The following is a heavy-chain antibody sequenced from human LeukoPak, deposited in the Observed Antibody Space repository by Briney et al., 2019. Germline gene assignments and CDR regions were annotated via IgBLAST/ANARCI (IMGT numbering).Heavy chain of an antibody. CDR1: GFTFSSYG. D-gene: IGHD3-16*02. Sequence: PGRCLRLSCAASGFTFSSYGMHWVRRAPGKGLEWVAVIWYDGRNKFYADSLKGRFTISRDNSKNTLYLQMNSLRAEDTAVYYCARVNRGDAFDIWGQGTLVTVSS. CDR2: IWYDGRNK. CDR3: ARVNRGDAFDI. V-gene: IGHV3-33*01. J-gene: IGHJ3*02.